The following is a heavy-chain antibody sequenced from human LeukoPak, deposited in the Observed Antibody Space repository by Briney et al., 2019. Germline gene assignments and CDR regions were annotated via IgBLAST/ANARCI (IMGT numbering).Heavy chain of an antibody. CDR3: AIWASDNY. V-gene: IGHV3-7*01. CDR2: MDPSGSQK. J-gene: IGHJ4*02. D-gene: IGHD7-27*01. Sequence: GESLRLSCAASGFTFNRSWMNWVRQAPGKGLEWVANMDPSGSQKRYVDSVKGRFTISRDNPGTSLYLEMNGLRTEDTAIYYCAIWASDNYWGPGTLVTVSS. CDR1: GFTFNRSW.